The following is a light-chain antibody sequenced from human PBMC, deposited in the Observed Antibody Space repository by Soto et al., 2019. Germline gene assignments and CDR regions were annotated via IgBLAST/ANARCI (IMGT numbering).Light chain of an antibody. J-gene: IGKJ1*01. V-gene: IGKV3-20*01. CDR1: QSVGSNY. CDR3: QQYGSSPWT. CDR2: GAS. Sequence: EIVLTQSPGTLSLSPGERATLSCRASQSVGSNYLAWYQQKFGQAPRLLIYGASRRATGIPDRFSGSGSGTDFTLIISRLEPEDFAVYYCQQYGSSPWTFGQGTKVEIK.